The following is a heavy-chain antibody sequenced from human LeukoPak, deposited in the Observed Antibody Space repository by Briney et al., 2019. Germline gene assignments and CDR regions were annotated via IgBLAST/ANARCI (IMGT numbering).Heavy chain of an antibody. Sequence: GGSLRLSCAASGITFDDYAMHWVRQAPGKGLEWVSGISGSGGSTYYAVSVKGRFTISRDNSKNTLYLQVNSLRAEDTAIYYYAKGLSSQLQSYHGMDIWGQGTTVTVSS. V-gene: IGHV3-23*01. CDR3: AKGLSSQLQSYHGMDI. D-gene: IGHD6-6*01. CDR1: GITFDDYA. J-gene: IGHJ6*02. CDR2: ISGSGGST.